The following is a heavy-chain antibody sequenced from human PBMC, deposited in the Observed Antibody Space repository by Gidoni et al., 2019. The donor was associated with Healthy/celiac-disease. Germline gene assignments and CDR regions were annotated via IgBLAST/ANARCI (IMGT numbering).Heavy chain of an antibody. CDR2: IYRGGST. CDR1: GFTVSSNY. D-gene: IGHD2-8*01. CDR3: ARDHWPDGTNGVCRPAYYYYGMDV. V-gene: IGHV3-66*01. Sequence: EVQLVESGGGLVQPGGSLSLSCAASGFTVSSNYLLWVRQAPGKVLEWGSVIYRGGSTYYAAAVKGRFTISRDNSKNTLYLKMNSMRAEDTAVYYCARDHWPDGTNGVCRPAYYYYGMDVWGQGTTVTVSS. J-gene: IGHJ6*02.